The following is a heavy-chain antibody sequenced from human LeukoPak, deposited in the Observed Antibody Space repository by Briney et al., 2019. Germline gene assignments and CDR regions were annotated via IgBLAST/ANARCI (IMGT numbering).Heavy chain of an antibody. Sequence: ASVKVSCKASGGTFSSYTISWVRQAPGQGLERMGRIIPILGIANYAQKFQGRVTITADKSTSTAYMELSSLRSEDTAVYYCARDKFGSSSWSYYFDYWGQGTLVTVSS. CDR2: IIPILGIA. D-gene: IGHD6-13*01. J-gene: IGHJ4*02. V-gene: IGHV1-69*04. CDR3: ARDKFGSSSWSYYFDY. CDR1: GGTFSSYT.